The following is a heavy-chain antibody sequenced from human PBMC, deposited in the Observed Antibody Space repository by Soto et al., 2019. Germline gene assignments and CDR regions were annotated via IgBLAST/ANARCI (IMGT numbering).Heavy chain of an antibody. CDR2: INAGNGNT. J-gene: IGHJ6*02. CDR1: GYTFTSYA. CDR3: ARTVGYYYGMDV. V-gene: IGHV1-3*01. D-gene: IGHD4-17*01. Sequence: ASVKVSCKASGYTFTSYAMHWVRQAPGQRLEWMGWINAGNGNTKYSQKFQGRVTITRDTSASTAYMELSSLRSEDTAVYYCARTVGYYYGMDVRAQRTTVTVSS.